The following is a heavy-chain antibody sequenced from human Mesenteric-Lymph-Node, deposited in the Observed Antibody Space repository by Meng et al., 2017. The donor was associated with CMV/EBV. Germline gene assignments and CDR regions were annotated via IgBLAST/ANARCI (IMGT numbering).Heavy chain of an antibody. D-gene: IGHD5-18*01. Sequence: GESLKISCAASGLTFNIYSMNWVRQAPGKGLEWVSSISTTSTYISYADSVRGRFSISRDNVKNLLYLQMNNLRSEDTAIYFCATDRMDTSARRGFFDYWGQGTLVTVSS. V-gene: IGHV3-21*04. CDR2: ISTTSTYI. J-gene: IGHJ4*02. CDR3: ATDRMDTSARRGFFDY. CDR1: GLTFNIYS.